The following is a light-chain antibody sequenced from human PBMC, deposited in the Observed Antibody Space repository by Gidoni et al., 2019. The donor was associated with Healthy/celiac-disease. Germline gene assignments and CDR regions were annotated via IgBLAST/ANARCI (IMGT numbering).Light chain of an antibody. J-gene: IGLJ2*01. V-gene: IGLV3-21*04. Sequence: SYVLTQPPSVSVAPGKTARITCGGNNIGSKSVHWYQQKPGQAPVLVIYYDTDRPSGIPERFSGSKSGNTATLTISRVEAGDEADYYCQVWDSSGDHVVFGGGTKLTVL. CDR2: YDT. CDR3: QVWDSSGDHVV. CDR1: NIGSKS.